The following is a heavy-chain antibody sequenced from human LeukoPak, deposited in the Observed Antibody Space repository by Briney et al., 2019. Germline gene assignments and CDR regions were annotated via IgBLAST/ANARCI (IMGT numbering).Heavy chain of an antibody. CDR2: ISGSGGST. D-gene: IGHD4-17*01. Sequence: PGGSLRLSCAASGFTFSSYAMSWVRQAPGKGLDWVSAISGSGGSTYYADSVKGRFTISRDNSKNTLYLQMNSLRAEDTAVYYCAKAGLTLPPKYGDYGGNWFDPWGQGTLVTVSS. J-gene: IGHJ5*02. CDR3: AKAGLTLPPKYGDYGGNWFDP. CDR1: GFTFSSYA. V-gene: IGHV3-23*01.